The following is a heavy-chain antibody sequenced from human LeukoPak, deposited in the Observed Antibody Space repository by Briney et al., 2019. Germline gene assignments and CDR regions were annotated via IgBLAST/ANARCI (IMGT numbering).Heavy chain of an antibody. D-gene: IGHD1-26*01. CDR2: IWHDGSYV. CDR3: ATEEGVGPLSRVFDV. Sequence: GGSLRLSCAASGLILSNYGIHWVRQAPGKGLEWVAAIWHDGSYVFYIDSVKGRCTISRDNSQNILYLQMSSLRAEDTAVYYCATEEGVGPLSRVFDVWGQGTVVTVSS. J-gene: IGHJ3*01. CDR1: GLILSNYG. V-gene: IGHV3-33*01.